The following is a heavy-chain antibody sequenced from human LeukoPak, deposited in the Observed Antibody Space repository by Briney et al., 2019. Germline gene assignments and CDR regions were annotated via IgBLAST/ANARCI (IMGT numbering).Heavy chain of an antibody. V-gene: IGHV3-74*01. CDR1: GFTFSSYW. Sequence: GGSLRLSCAASGFTFSSYWMHWVRQAPGKGLVWVSHIKSDGSSTGYADSVKGRFTISRDNAKNTLYLQMNSLRAEDTAVYYCARDRGYTQDYWGLGTLVTVSS. CDR2: IKSDGSST. CDR3: ARDRGYTQDY. D-gene: IGHD5-12*01. J-gene: IGHJ4*02.